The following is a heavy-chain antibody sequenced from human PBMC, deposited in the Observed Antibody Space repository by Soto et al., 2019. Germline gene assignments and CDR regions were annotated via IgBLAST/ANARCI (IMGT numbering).Heavy chain of an antibody. D-gene: IGHD2-8*01. CDR2: IYHSGST. Sequence: SETLSLTCAVSGGSISSGGYSWSWIRQPPGKGLEWIGYIYHSGSTNYNPSLKSRVTISVDTSKNQFSLKLSSVTAADTAVYYCAIGDNFGDGVFDVWGQGTMVTVSS. CDR3: AIGDNFGDGVFDV. J-gene: IGHJ3*01. V-gene: IGHV4-30-2*02. CDR1: GGSISSGGYS.